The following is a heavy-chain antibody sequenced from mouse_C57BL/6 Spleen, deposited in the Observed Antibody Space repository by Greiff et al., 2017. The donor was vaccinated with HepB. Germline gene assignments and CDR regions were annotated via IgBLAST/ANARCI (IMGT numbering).Heavy chain of an antibody. J-gene: IGHJ1*03. CDR3: ARSAIYYGSSYGYFDV. D-gene: IGHD1-1*01. Sequence: DVMLVESGGDLVKPGGSLKLSCAASGFTFSSYGMSWVRQTPDKRLEWVATISSGGSYTYYPDSVKGRFTISRDNAKNTLYLQMSSLKSEDTAMYYCARSAIYYGSSYGYFDVWGTGTTVTVSS. CDR1: GFTFSSYG. V-gene: IGHV5-6*02. CDR2: ISSGGSYT.